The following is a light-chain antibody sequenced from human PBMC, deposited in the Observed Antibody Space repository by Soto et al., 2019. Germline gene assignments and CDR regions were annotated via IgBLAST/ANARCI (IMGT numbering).Light chain of an antibody. V-gene: IGKV1-17*01. Sequence: DIQMTQSPSSLSASVGGRVAITCRASQGIRNDLSWYQQKPGKAPKRLIYATSSFQSGVPSRFSVIGAGTEFTLSISSLQPGDFATYLCLQHHGDPRTFGQGTMVEIK. CDR3: LQHHGDPRT. CDR1: QGIRND. J-gene: IGKJ1*01. CDR2: ATS.